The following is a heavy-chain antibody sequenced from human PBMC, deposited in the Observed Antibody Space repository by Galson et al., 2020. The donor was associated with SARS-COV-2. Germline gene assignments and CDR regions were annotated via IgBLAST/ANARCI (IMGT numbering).Heavy chain of an antibody. D-gene: IGHD1-1*01. Sequence: SETLSLTCTVSGGSISSYYWSWIRQPPAKGLEWFGYIYYSGSTNYNPSLKSRVTISVDTSKNQFSLKLSSVTAADTAVYYCARTGTTGSYYFDYWGQGTLVTVSS. V-gene: IGHV4-59*13. CDR2: IYYSGST. CDR1: GGSISSYY. CDR3: ARTGTTGSYYFDY. J-gene: IGHJ4*02.